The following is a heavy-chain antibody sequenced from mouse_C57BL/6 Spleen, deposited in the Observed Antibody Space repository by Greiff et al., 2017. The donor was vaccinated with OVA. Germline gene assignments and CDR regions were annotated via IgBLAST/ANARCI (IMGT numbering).Heavy chain of an antibody. Sequence: EVMLQQSGPELVKPGASVKMSCKASGYTFTDYNMHWVKQSHGKSLEWIGYINPNNGGTSYNQKFKGKATLTVNKSSSTAYMELRSLTSEDSAVYYCAGGYYYAMDYWGQGTSVTVSS. V-gene: IGHV1-22*01. J-gene: IGHJ4*01. CDR3: AGGYYYAMDY. CDR2: INPNNGGT. CDR1: GYTFTDYN.